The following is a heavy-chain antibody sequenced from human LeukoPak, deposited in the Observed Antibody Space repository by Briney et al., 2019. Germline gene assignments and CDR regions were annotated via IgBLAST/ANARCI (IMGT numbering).Heavy chain of an antibody. CDR1: GFTFSSYS. CDR2: IKSKTDGGTT. D-gene: IGHD3-22*01. J-gene: IGHJ4*02. Sequence: PGGSLRLSCAASGFTFSSYSMNWVRQAPGKGLEWVGRIKSKTDGGTTDYAAPVKGRFTISRDDSKNTLYLQMNSLKTEDTAVYYCTTDRTYYYDSSGYGTVPFDYWGQGTLVTVSS. V-gene: IGHV3-15*01. CDR3: TTDRTYYYDSSGYGTVPFDY.